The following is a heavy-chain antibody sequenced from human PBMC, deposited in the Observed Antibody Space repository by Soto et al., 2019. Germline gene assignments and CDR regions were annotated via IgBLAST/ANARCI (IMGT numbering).Heavy chain of an antibody. J-gene: IGHJ4*02. CDR3: ASPPPPIAVAEGAYDY. CDR2: INASNGNT. D-gene: IGHD6-19*01. CDR1: GYTFTSYA. V-gene: IGHV1-3*01. Sequence: QVQLVQSGAEVKKPGASVKVSCKASGYTFTSYAMHWVRQAPGQRLEWMGCINASNGNTKYSQKFQGRVTITRDTTASKAYMELSSLRSEDTAVYYCASPPPPIAVAEGAYDYWGQGTLVTVSS.